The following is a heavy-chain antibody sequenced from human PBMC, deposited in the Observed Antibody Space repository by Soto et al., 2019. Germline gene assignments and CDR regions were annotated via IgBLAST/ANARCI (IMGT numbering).Heavy chain of an antibody. D-gene: IGHD2-15*01. CDR3: ARGGYCSGGNCYKRLDY. J-gene: IGHJ4*02. Sequence: ASVKVSCKASGYTFTNYAMHWMRQAPGQRLEWMGWINAGNGNTKYSQKFQGRVTITRDTSASTAYMELSSLRYEDTAAYYCARGGYCSGGNCYKRLDYWGQGTLVTVSS. V-gene: IGHV1-3*01. CDR2: INAGNGNT. CDR1: GYTFTNYA.